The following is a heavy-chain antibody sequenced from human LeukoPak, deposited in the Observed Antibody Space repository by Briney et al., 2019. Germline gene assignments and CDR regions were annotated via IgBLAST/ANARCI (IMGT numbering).Heavy chain of an antibody. Sequence: PGGSLRLSCAASGFTFSSHAMSWVRQAPGKGLEWVSYISSSGSTIYYADSVKGRFTISRDNAKNSLYLQMNSLRAEDTAVYYCARDAFGWGYYFDYWGQGTLVTVSS. CDR2: ISSSGSTI. J-gene: IGHJ4*02. CDR3: ARDAFGWGYYFDY. D-gene: IGHD3-10*01. CDR1: GFTFSSHA. V-gene: IGHV3-48*03.